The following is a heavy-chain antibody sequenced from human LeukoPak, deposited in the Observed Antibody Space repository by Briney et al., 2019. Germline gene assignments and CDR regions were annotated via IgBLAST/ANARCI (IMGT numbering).Heavy chain of an antibody. CDR1: GGSISTSSYY. CDR3: ARNRYYYGSGNYGVPNWFDP. Sequence: SETLSLTCTVSGGSISTSSYYWGWIRQPPGKGLEWIGSIYYSGSTYYNPSLKSRVTISVDTSKNQFSLKLNSVTAADTAVYYCARNRYYYGSGNYGVPNWFDPWGQGTLVTVSS. D-gene: IGHD3-10*01. CDR2: IYYSGST. J-gene: IGHJ5*02. V-gene: IGHV4-39*01.